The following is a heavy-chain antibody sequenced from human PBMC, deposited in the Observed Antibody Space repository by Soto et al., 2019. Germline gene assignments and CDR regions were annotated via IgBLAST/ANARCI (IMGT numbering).Heavy chain of an antibody. Sequence: QVQLVQSGAEVKKPGASVKVSCKASGYTFTGYYMHWVRQAPGQGLEWMGWINPNSGGTNYAQKFQGRVTMTRDTSISTDYMELSRLRSDDTAVYYCARSGDGIQRWARIDYWGQGTLVTVSS. V-gene: IGHV1-2*02. CDR3: ARSGDGIQRWARIDY. CDR2: INPNSGGT. D-gene: IGHD5-18*01. CDR1: GYTFTGYY. J-gene: IGHJ4*02.